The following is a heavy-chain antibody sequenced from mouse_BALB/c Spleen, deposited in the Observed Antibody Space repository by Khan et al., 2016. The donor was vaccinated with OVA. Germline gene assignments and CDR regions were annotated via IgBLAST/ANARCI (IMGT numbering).Heavy chain of an antibody. J-gene: IGHJ4*01. CDR1: GYSITTNYA. D-gene: IGHD1-1*01. CDR2: ISYSGST. V-gene: IGHV3-2*02. CDR3: ARKNDYGYAVDY. Sequence: VQLKQSGPGLVKPSQSLSLTCTVTGYSITTNYAWDWIRQFPGNKLEWMGYISYSGSTSYNPSLKSRISITRDTSKNQFFLQLNSVTTEDTATYYCARKNDYGYAVDYWVQGTSVTVSA.